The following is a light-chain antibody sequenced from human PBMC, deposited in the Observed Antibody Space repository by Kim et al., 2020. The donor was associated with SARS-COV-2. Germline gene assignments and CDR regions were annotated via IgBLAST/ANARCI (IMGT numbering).Light chain of an antibody. J-gene: IGLJ3*02. CDR1: SSNIGSNY. V-gene: IGLV1-47*01. CDR2: RNN. Sequence: QRVTISCSGSSSNIGSNYVYWYQQLPGTAPKLLIYRNNQRPSGVPDRFSGFKSGTSASLAISGLRSEDEANYYCAAWDDSLSVNWVFGGGTQLT. CDR3: AAWDDSLSVNWV.